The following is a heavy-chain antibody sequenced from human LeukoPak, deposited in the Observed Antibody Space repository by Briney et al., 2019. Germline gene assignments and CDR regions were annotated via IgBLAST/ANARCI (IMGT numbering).Heavy chain of an antibody. CDR3: AKGQMVRGVTTSYYMDA. J-gene: IGHJ6*03. CDR2: IGGYSLNV. V-gene: IGHV3-23*01. D-gene: IGHD3-10*01. Sequence: GSLRLSCAASGFTFSSYVMSWVRQATGKGLEWVSAIGGYSLNVYNAQSLKGRFTVSRDNSKNTLYLQVTDLRVDDSAVYYCAKGQMVRGVTTSYYMDAWGKGTRVTVSS. CDR1: GFTFSSYV.